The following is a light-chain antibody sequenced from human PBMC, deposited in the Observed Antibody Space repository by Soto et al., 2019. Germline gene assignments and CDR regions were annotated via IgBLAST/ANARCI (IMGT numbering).Light chain of an antibody. Sequence: VLTQSPSSLAVSLGERATVNCRSSQSVLDNSTNKSYLAWYQKKPGHPPKLLVHWASVREAGVPDRFSGGGSGTDFTLTISSLQAEDVAVYFCHQDYTTHQTFGQGTQLEIK. CDR2: WAS. CDR1: QSVLDNSTNKSY. CDR3: HQDYTTHQT. V-gene: IGKV4-1*01. J-gene: IGKJ2*01.